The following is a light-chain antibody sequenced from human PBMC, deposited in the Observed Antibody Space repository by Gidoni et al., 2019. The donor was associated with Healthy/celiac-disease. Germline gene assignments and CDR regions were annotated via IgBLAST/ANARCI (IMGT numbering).Light chain of an antibody. CDR3: QQYYSTPLT. Sequence: DIVMTKSPDSLAVSLGERATINCKSSQSVLYSSNNKNYLAWYQQKPGQPPKLLIYWASTRESGVPDRFSGSGSGTDFTLTISSLQAEDVAVYYCQQYYSTPLTFGGETKVEIK. CDR2: WAS. V-gene: IGKV4-1*01. CDR1: QSVLYSSNNKNY. J-gene: IGKJ4*01.